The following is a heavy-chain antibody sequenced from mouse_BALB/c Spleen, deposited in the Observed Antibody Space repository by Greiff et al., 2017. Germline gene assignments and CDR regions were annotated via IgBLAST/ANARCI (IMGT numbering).Heavy chain of an antibody. Sequence: EVKLMESGPELVKPGASVKMSCKASGYTFTSYVMHWVKQKPGQGLEWIGYINPYNDGTKYNEKFKGKATLTSDKSSSTAYMELSSLTSEDSAVYYCARRANWHAMDYWGQGTSVTVSS. CDR2: INPYNDGT. CDR1: GYTFTSYV. V-gene: IGHV1-14*01. D-gene: IGHD4-1*01. J-gene: IGHJ4*01. CDR3: ARRANWHAMDY.